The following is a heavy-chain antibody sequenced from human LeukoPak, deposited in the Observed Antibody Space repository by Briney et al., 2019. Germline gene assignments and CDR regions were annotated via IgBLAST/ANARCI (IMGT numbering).Heavy chain of an antibody. V-gene: IGHV4-59*08. CDR1: GVSISSYY. CDR3: ARRSRDGYNKEYYFDY. Sequence: YPSETLSLTCTVSGVSISSYYWSWVRQPPGKGLEWLGYIYYSGSTNYNPSLKSRVTISVDTSKNQFSLKLSSVTAADTAVYYCARRSRDGYNKEYYFDYWGQGTLVTVST. J-gene: IGHJ4*02. CDR2: IYYSGST. D-gene: IGHD5-24*01.